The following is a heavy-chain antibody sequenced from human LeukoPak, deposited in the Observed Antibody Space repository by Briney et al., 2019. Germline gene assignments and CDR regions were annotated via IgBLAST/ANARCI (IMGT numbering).Heavy chain of an antibody. V-gene: IGHV4-61*02. CDR2: IYTSGST. CDR1: GGSISRSQYY. Sequence: SETLSLTCTVSGGSISRSQYYWGWIRQPAGKGLEWIGRIYTSGSTNYNPSLKSRVTMSVDTSKNQFSLKLSSVTAADTAVYYCARLQGFDPTYYYYMDVWGKGTTVTISS. CDR3: ARLQGFDPTYYYYMDV. J-gene: IGHJ6*03. D-gene: IGHD3-9*01.